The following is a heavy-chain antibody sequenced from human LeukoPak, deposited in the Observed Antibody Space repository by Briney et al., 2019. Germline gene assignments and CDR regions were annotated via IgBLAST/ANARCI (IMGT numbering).Heavy chain of an antibody. J-gene: IGHJ3*02. CDR2: IYHSGST. V-gene: IGHV4-38-2*01. CDR1: GYSISSGYY. CDR3: ARRIGAAFDI. Sequence: SETLSLTCAVSGYSISSGYYWGWIRQPPGKGLEWIGSIYHSGSTYYNPSLKSRVTISVDTSKNQFSLKLSSVTAAGTAVYYCARRIGAAFDIWGQGTMVTVSS.